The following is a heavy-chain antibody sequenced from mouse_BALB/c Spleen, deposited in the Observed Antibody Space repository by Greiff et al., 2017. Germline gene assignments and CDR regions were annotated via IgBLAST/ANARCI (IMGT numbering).Heavy chain of an antibody. CDR3: ANYGNYDAMDY. J-gene: IGHJ4*01. CDR2: IDPSDSYT. D-gene: IGHD2-1*01. CDR1: GYTFTSYW. Sequence: QVQLQQPGAELVKPGASVKLSCKASGYTFTSYWMHWVKQRPGQGLEWIGEIDPSDSYTNYNQKFKGKATLTVDKSSSTAYMQLSSLTSEDSAVYYCANYGNYDAMDYWGQGTSATVSS. V-gene: IGHV1-69*02.